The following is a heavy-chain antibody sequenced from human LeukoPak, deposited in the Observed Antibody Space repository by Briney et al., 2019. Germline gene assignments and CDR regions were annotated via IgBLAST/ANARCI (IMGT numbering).Heavy chain of an antibody. D-gene: IGHD2-15*01. J-gene: IGHJ4*02. CDR2: IIPILGIA. CDR1: GGTFSSYA. V-gene: IGHV1-69*04. CDR3: ARDRATPGANDY. Sequence: AASVKVSCKASGGTFSSYAISWVRQAPGQGLEWMGRIIPILGIANYAQKLQGRVTMTTDTSTSTAYMELRSLRSDDTAVYYCARDRATPGANDYWGQGTLVTVSS.